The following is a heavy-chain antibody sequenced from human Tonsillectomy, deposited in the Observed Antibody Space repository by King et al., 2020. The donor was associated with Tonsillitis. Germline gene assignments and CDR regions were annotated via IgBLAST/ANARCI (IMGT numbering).Heavy chain of an antibody. CDR2: IIPIFGTA. CDR3: ARREGGNSYGGGGIGYYYYGMDV. CDR1: GGTFSSYA. D-gene: IGHD5-18*01. Sequence: QLVQSGAEVKKPGSSVKVSCKASGGTFSSYAISWVRQAPGQGLEWMGGIIPIFGTANYAQKFQGRVTITADESTSTAYMELSSLRSEDTAVYYCARREGGNSYGGGGIGYYYYGMDVWGQGTTVTVSS. J-gene: IGHJ6*02. V-gene: IGHV1-69*12.